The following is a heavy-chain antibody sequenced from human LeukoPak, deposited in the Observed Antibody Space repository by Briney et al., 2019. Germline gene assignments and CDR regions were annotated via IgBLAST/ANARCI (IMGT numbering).Heavy chain of an antibody. CDR2: VSVNGGTT. Sequence: GSLRISCCGSGFTFSSWCLGWVRQASGKGLEWVLNVSVNGGTTYYADSVKGRFTISRDNSKNTLYLQMNSLRAEDTAVYFCAKELHGSGNYAFDYWGQGTLVTVSS. V-gene: IGHV3-23*01. CDR1: GFTFSSWC. J-gene: IGHJ4*02. D-gene: IGHD3-10*01. CDR3: AKELHGSGNYAFDY.